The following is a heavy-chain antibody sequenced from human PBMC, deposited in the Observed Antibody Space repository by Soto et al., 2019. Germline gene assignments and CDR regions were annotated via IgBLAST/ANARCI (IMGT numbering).Heavy chain of an antibody. Sequence: QVQLVQSGAEVKKPGASVKVSCKASGYTFINFDMNWVRQAPGQGLEWMGWMNPNSGNTGYARSFQGRVTMTRDTSITTAYMELTSLTSEDTAVYYCARGLWELDSWGQGTLVTVSS. CDR3: ARGLWELDS. D-gene: IGHD1-26*01. J-gene: IGHJ4*02. CDR2: MNPNSGNT. V-gene: IGHV1-8*01. CDR1: GYTFINFD.